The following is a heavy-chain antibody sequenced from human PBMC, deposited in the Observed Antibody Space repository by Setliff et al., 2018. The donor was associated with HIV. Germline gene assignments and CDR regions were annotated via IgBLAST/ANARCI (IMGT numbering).Heavy chain of an antibody. V-gene: IGHV3-74*01. CDR1: GFTFTDYW. Sequence: GGSLRLSCAASGFTFTDYWMHWVRQVPGQGLVWGSRIHVDGSSISYADSVKGRFTISRDNAKNTLFLQMNSLRAEDTAVYYCARLPQDVRSSIDFWGQGTLVTVSS. CDR3: ARLPQDVRSSIDF. CDR2: IHVDGSSI. J-gene: IGHJ4*02. D-gene: IGHD6-6*01.